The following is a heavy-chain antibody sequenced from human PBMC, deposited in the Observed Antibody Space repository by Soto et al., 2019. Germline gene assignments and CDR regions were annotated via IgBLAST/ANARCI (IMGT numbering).Heavy chain of an antibody. J-gene: IGHJ4*01. D-gene: IGHD2-2*01. CDR3: ARKGDLVLVPAATYFDY. V-gene: IGHV3-30-3*01. Sequence: QVQLVEAGGGVVQPGRSLRLSCAASGFTFSSYAMHWVRQAPGKGLEWVAVISYDGSNKYYADSVKGRFTISRDNSKNTLYLQMNSLRAEDTAVYYCARKGDLVLVPAATYFDYWGHGTLVTVSS. CDR2: ISYDGSNK. CDR1: GFTFSSYA.